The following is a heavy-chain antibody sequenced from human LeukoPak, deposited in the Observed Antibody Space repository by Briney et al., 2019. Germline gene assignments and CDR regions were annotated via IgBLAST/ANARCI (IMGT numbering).Heavy chain of an antibody. V-gene: IGHV1-46*01. Sequence: ASVKVSCKASGYTFTGYYMHWVRQAPGQGLEWMGIINPSGGSTSYAQKFQGRVTMTRDMSTSTVYMELSSLRSEDTAVYYCARKVNYGVAFDIWGQGTMVTVSS. J-gene: IGHJ3*02. CDR3: ARKVNYGVAFDI. D-gene: IGHD4-17*01. CDR1: GYTFTGYY. CDR2: INPSGGST.